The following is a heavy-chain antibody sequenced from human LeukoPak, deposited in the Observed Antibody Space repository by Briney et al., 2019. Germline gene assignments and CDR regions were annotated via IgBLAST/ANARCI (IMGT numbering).Heavy chain of an antibody. V-gene: IGHV4-34*01. Sequence: SETLSLTCAVYGGSFSGYYWSWIRQPPGKGLEWIGEINHSGSTNHNPSLKSRVTISVDTSKNQFSLKLSSVTAADTAVYYCARGGRFWSGYLYYFDYWGQGTLVTVSS. J-gene: IGHJ4*02. D-gene: IGHD3-3*01. CDR1: GGSFSGYY. CDR2: INHSGST. CDR3: ARGGRFWSGYLYYFDY.